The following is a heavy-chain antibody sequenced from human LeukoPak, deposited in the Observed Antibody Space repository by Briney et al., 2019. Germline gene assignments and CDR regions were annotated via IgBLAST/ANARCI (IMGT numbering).Heavy chain of an antibody. CDR3: ARGLPDFWSGYSPFDY. D-gene: IGHD3-3*01. CDR1: GGSISGYY. Sequence: SETLSLTCTVSGGSISGYYWSWIRQPPGKGLEWIGYIYNSGSTNYNPSLKSRVTISLDTSRNQFSLKLSSVTAADTAVYYCARGLPDFWSGYSPFDYWGQGTLVTVSS. CDR2: IYNSGST. V-gene: IGHV4-59*01. J-gene: IGHJ4*02.